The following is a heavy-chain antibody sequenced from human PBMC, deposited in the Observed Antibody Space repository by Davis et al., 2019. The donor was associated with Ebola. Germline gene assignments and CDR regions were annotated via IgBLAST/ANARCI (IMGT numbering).Heavy chain of an antibody. CDR2: IDGGGDAT. V-gene: IGHV3-23*01. D-gene: IGHD1-7*01. Sequence: GESLKISCAASGFTFSSYAMSWVRQAPGKGLEWVSAIDGGGDATYYADSVKGRFTISRDSSKNTLYLQMNSLRVEDTAVYYCAKVELRGYWGQGTLVTVSS. CDR3: AKVELRGY. J-gene: IGHJ4*02. CDR1: GFTFSSYA.